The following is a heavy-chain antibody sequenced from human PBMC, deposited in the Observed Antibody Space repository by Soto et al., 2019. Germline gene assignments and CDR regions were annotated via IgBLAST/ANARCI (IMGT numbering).Heavy chain of an antibody. V-gene: IGHV3-15*07. CDR1: GFILTNGW. D-gene: IGHD5-18*01. CDR3: STGRYRHGSDY. J-gene: IGHJ4*02. CDR2: IRSNADGGTT. Sequence: EVQLGESGGGLGKPGEALRRSCAASGFILTNGWMTWGRQAPGKGLECVGRIRSNADGGTTDYSAPVKGSFTISRDDSKDTLYLQMNSLKDEDTAVYYCSTGRYRHGSDYWGPGTLVTVSS.